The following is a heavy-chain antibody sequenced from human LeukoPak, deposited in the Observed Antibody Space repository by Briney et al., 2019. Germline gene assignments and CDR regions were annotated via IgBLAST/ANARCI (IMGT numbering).Heavy chain of an antibody. CDR2: LDGSSGKT. Sequence: GASVKVSCKTSGYTFTSYYINWVRQATGHGLEWMGGLDGSSGKTAYAQTFLGRVTITRNTSISTAYMELSSLTSEDTAVYYCARLYYYASSGYDALDIWGQGTMVTVSS. D-gene: IGHD3-22*01. CDR1: GYTFTSYY. CDR3: ARLYYYASSGYDALDI. J-gene: IGHJ3*02. V-gene: IGHV1-8*01.